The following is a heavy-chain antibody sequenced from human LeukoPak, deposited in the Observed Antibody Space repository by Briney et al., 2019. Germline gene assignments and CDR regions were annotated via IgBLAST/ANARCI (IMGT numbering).Heavy chain of an antibody. D-gene: IGHD2-2*01. V-gene: IGHV1-46*01. CDR3: AREDNCSSTSCYYGMVV. Sequence: GASVKVSCKAFGYTFTRYYMHWVRQAPGQGLEWMGIINHSGGRTSYAQKFRGRVTMTRDTSTSTVYMELSSLRSEDTAVYYCAREDNCSSTSCYYGMVVRGKGATVTVSS. CDR2: INHSGGRT. J-gene: IGHJ6*04. CDR1: GYTFTRYY.